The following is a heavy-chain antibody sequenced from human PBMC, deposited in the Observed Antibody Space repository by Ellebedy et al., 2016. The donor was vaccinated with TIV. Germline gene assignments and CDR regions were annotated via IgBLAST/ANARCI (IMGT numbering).Heavy chain of an antibody. CDR1: GFTFSDHY. J-gene: IGHJ4*02. CDR3: ASIRGRRDF. V-gene: IGHV3-11*01. Sequence: PGGSLRLSCAASGFTFSDHYMSRIRQTPGKGLEWVSYISSSGTTTYYADAVKGRFTISRDNAGNSVFLEMNGLRNEDTGVYYCASIRGRRDFWGQGTLVTVSS. CDR2: ISSSGTTT. D-gene: IGHD1-14*01.